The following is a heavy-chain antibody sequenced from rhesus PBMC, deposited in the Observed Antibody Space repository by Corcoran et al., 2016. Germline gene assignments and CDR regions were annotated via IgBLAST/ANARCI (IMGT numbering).Heavy chain of an antibody. CDR1: GCSISTTGTG. J-gene: IGHJ4*01. D-gene: IGHD1-7*02. CDR2: IDWNESK. Sequence: QVTLKESGPALVKPTQTLTLTCTFSGCSISTTGTGVGWNRHPPGKALEWLANIDWNESKYYSTSLKSRLTISKDTSKNQVVLTMTNMDPVDTATYYCARGDWNDVFDYWGQGVLVTVSS. V-gene: IGHV2-95*01. CDR3: ARGDWNDVFDY.